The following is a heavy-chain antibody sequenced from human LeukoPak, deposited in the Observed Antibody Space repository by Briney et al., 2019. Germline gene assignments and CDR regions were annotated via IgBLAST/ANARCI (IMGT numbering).Heavy chain of an antibody. D-gene: IGHD5-24*01. J-gene: IGHJ4*02. CDR2: INAGGSHS. V-gene: IGHV3-NL1*01. CDR3: ARERWLQFSYFDY. Sequence: PGGSLRLSCVASGFTFNNYGMIWVRRAPGKGLEWVAGINAGGSHSYYADSVNGRFTSSRDNSKNTLYLQMNSLRAEDTAVYYCARERWLQFSYFDYWGQGTLVTVSS. CDR1: GFTFNNYG.